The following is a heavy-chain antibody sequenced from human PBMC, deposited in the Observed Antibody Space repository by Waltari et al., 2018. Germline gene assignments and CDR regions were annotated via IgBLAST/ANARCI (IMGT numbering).Heavy chain of an antibody. CDR2: IHKDGSEK. CDR1: GFTFTDYW. J-gene: IGHJ4*02. V-gene: IGHV3-7*01. CDR3: VRDHWGPDY. D-gene: IGHD7-27*01. Sequence: EVHLVEYGGGLVQRGGSLRLSCAASGFTFTDYWMSSVRQAPGKGPEWVANIHKDGSEKNYVDYVKGRFTISRDNAKDSVYLQMNSLRADDTAMYYCVRDHWGPDYWGQGTLVTVSS.